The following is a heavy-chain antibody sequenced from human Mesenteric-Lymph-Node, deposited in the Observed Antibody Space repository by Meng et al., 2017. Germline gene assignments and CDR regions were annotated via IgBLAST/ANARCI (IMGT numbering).Heavy chain of an antibody. CDR2: ISTYDVTI. D-gene: IGHD6-19*01. CDR1: GFTFSDYY. CDR3: ARVMRSSSGWYGEGVSFDI. Sequence: GESLKISCAASGFTFSDYYMSWIRQAPGKGLEWLSYISTYDVTIYYADSVKGRFTISRDNAENSLYLQMNSLRAEDTAVYYCARVMRSSSGWYGEGVSFDIWGQGTMVTVSS. J-gene: IGHJ3*02. V-gene: IGHV3-11*04.